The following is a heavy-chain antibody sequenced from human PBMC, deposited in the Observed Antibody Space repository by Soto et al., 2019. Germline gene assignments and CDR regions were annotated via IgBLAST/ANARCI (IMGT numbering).Heavy chain of an antibody. Sequence: SETLSLTCTVSGDSISSSGYYWSWIRQPPGKGLEWIGEINHSGSTNYNPSLKSRVTISVDTSKNQFSLKLSSVTAADTAVYYCARGPYSDGYWGAYFDYWGQGSLVTVS. V-gene: IGHV4-39*07. CDR3: ARGPYSDGYWGAYFDY. CDR1: GDSISSSGYY. J-gene: IGHJ4*02. D-gene: IGHD6-19*01. CDR2: INHSGST.